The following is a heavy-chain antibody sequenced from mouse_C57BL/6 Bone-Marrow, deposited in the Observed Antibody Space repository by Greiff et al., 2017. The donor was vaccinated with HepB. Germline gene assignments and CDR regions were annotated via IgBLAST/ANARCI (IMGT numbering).Heavy chain of an antibody. D-gene: IGHD1-1*01. CDR2: IYPGSGST. CDR3: AREGGYYGSSYDYWYFDV. Sequence: QVQLQQPGAELVKPGASVKMSCKASGYTFTSYWITWVKQRPGQGLEWIGDIYPGSGSTNYNEKFKSKATLTVDTSSSTAYMQLSSLTSEDSAVYYCAREGGYYGSSYDYWYFDVWGTGTTVTVSS. CDR1: GYTFTSYW. J-gene: IGHJ1*03. V-gene: IGHV1-55*01.